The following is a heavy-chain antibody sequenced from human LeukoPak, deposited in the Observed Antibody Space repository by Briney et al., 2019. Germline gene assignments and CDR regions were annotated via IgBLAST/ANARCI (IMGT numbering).Heavy chain of an antibody. J-gene: IGHJ4*02. CDR2: ISGSGGST. CDR3: AKDGGDYPIGTYN. CDR1: GFTFSSYG. V-gene: IGHV3-23*01. Sequence: GGSLRLSCAASGFTFSSYGMTWVRQAPGKGLEWVSAISGSGGSTYYADSVKGRFTISRDNSKNTLYLQMNSLRAEDTAVYYCAKDGGDYPIGTYNWGQGTLVTVSS. D-gene: IGHD4-17*01.